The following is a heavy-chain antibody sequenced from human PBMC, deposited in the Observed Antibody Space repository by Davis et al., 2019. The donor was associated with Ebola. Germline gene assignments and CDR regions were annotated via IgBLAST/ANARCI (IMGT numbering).Heavy chain of an antibody. CDR2: MNPNSGNT. CDR3: ARSEYSGYYFDY. J-gene: IGHJ4*02. CDR1: GYTFTSYD. D-gene: IGHD5-12*01. V-gene: IGHV1-8*01. Sequence: ASVKVSCKASGYTFTSYDINWVRQATGQGLEWMGWMNPNSGNTGYAQNFQGRVTMTRNTSISTAYMELSSLRSEDTAVYYCARSEYSGYYFDYWGQGTLVTVSS.